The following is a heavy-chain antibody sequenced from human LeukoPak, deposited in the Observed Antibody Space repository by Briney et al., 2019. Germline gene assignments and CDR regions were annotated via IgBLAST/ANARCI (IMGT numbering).Heavy chain of an antibody. V-gene: IGHV3-23*01. CDR3: AKIATRLIDSFGSERGWFDP. D-gene: IGHD3-10*01. CDR2: ISATGEST. CDR1: RFRFNAYA. J-gene: IGHJ5*02. Sequence: GESLKISCAASRFRFNAYAMSWVRQAPGKGLEWVAGISATGESTYYADSVKGRFTICRDNSKNTLFLQMNSLRAEDTALYYCAKIATRLIDSFGSERGWFDPWGQGTLVTVSS.